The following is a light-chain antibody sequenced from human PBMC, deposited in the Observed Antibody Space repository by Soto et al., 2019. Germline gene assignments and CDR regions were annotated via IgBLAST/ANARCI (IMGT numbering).Light chain of an antibody. Sequence: DIQMTQSPSSVSAPVGDRVTITCRASQGISSWLAWYQHKPGKAPKLLIYAASSLQGGVPSRFSGSGSGTDFTLTISSLQPEDFATYYCQQTNTFPSTFGQGTRLEIK. J-gene: IGKJ5*01. CDR1: QGISSW. CDR3: QQTNTFPST. V-gene: IGKV1D-12*01. CDR2: AAS.